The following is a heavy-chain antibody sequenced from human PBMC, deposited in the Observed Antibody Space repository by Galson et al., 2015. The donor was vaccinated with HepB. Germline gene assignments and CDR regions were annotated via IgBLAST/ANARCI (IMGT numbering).Heavy chain of an antibody. Sequence: SLRLSCAPSGFTFGDYGMTWFRQAPEKGLECIGFLRPNAYGGTAGYAASVKGRFIISTDDSKSIAYLQMNNLKTEDTAVYYCARIFGTWGYSRLDPWGQGTLVTVSS. J-gene: IGHJ5*02. CDR1: GFTFGDYG. CDR2: LRPNAYGGTA. V-gene: IGHV3-49*03. D-gene: IGHD3-3*01. CDR3: ARIFGTWGYSRLDP.